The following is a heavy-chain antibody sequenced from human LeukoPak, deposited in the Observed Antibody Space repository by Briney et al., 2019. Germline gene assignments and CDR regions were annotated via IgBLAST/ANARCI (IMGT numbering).Heavy chain of an antibody. CDR2: INHSGST. V-gene: IGHV4-34*01. D-gene: IGHD4-23*01. Sequence: SETLSLTCAVYGGSFSGYYWSWIRQPPGKGLEWIWEINHSGSTNYNPSLKSRVTISVDTSKNQFSLKLSSVTAADTAVYYCARAVALMGYYYYYGMDVWGQGTTVTVSS. CDR3: ARAVALMGYYYYYGMDV. J-gene: IGHJ6*02. CDR1: GGSFSGYY.